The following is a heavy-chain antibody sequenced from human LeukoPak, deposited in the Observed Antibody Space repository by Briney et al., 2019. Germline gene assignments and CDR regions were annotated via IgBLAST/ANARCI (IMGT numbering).Heavy chain of an antibody. CDR3: TTAWGYFYYGMDV. CDR1: GFTFSNAW. D-gene: IGHD3-16*01. Sequence: PGGSLRLSCVASGFTFSNAWMSWVRQAPGKGLEWVGRIKSKTDGGTTDYAAPVKGRFTISRDDSKNTLYLQMNSLKTEDTAVYCCTTAWGYFYYGMDVWGQGTTVTVSS. V-gene: IGHV3-15*01. J-gene: IGHJ6*02. CDR2: IKSKTDGGTT.